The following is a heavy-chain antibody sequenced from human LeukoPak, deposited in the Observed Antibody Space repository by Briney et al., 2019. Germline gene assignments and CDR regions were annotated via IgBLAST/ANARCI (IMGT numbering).Heavy chain of an antibody. CDR3: AREWSGSYGVAFDI. J-gene: IGHJ3*02. Sequence: PGGSLRLSCAASGFTFSSYWMHWVRQAPGKGLVWVSRINSDGSSTSYADSVKGRFTISRDNAKNSLYLQMSSLRAEDTAVYYCAREWSGSYGVAFDIWGQGTMVTVSS. CDR1: GFTFSSYW. D-gene: IGHD1-26*01. V-gene: IGHV3-74*01. CDR2: INSDGSST.